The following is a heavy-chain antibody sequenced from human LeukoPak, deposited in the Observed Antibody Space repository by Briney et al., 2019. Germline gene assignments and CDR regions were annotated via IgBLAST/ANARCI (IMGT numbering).Heavy chain of an antibody. D-gene: IGHD1-26*01. V-gene: IGHV3-30*04. Sequence: GGSLRLPCAASGFTFSSYAMHWVRQAPGKGLEWVAVISYDGSNKYYADSVKGRFTISRDNAKNSLYLQMNSLRAEDTAVYYCARDPYSGSYGNYYYYFMDVWGKGTTVTISS. J-gene: IGHJ6*03. CDR3: ARDPYSGSYGNYYYYFMDV. CDR1: GFTFSSYA. CDR2: ISYDGSNK.